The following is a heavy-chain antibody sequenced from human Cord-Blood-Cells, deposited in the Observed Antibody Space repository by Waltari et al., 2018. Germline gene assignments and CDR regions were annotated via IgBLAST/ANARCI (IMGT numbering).Heavy chain of an antibody. J-gene: IGHJ4*02. V-gene: IGHV3-30*03. CDR1: GFTFSSYG. Sequence: QVQLVESGGGVVQPGRSLRLSCAASGFTFSSYGMHWVRQAPGKGLEWVAVVSIDGSNKYYADSVKGRFTISRDNSKNTLYLQMNSLRAEDTAVYYCAIRGYSYGPYFDYWGQGTLVTVSS. CDR3: AIRGYSYGPYFDY. CDR2: VSIDGSNK. D-gene: IGHD5-18*01.